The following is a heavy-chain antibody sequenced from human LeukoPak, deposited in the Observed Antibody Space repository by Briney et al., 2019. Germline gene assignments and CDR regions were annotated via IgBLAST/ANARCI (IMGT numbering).Heavy chain of an antibody. J-gene: IGHJ4*02. D-gene: IGHD6-13*01. CDR1: GFTFSSYA. Sequence: GGSLRLSCAASGFTFSSYAMSWVRQAPGKGLEWVSAISGSGGSTYYADSVKGRFTISRDNSKDTLYLQMNSLRAEDTAVYYCAKDPGDFGSWYFDYWGQGTLVTVSS. CDR3: AKDPGDFGSWYFDY. CDR2: ISGSGGST. V-gene: IGHV3-23*01.